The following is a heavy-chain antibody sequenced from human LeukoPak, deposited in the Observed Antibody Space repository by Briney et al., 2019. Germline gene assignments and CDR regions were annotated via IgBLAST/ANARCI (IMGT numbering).Heavy chain of an antibody. CDR1: GFTFTKAW. CDR2: ISGSGGST. J-gene: IGHJ4*02. Sequence: GGSLRLSCTASGFTFTKAWMTWVRQAPGKGLEWVSAISGSGGSTYYADSVKGRFTISRDNPKNTLYLQMNSLRAEDTAVYYCAKKLEGTTVSTRTFDYWGQGTRVTVSS. V-gene: IGHV3-23*01. CDR3: AKKLEGTTVSTRTFDY. D-gene: IGHD4-11*01.